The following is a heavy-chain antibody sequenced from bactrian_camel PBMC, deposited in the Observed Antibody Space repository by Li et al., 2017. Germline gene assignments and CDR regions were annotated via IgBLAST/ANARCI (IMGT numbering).Heavy chain of an antibody. V-gene: IGHV3S53*01. CDR3: AAEHARLPVDWALLAVEYTY. CDR2: IDADGRS. CDR1: GYWSNSNC. D-gene: IGHD1*01. J-gene: IGHJ4*01. Sequence: HVQLVESGGGSAQAGGSLRLSCVASGYWSNSNCMAWFSRPSGREREGVAAIDADGRSYYKDSVKDRFTVSRDNAKNSFYLQMNQLTPEDTAMYVCAAEHARLPVDWALLAVEYTYWGQGTQVTVS.